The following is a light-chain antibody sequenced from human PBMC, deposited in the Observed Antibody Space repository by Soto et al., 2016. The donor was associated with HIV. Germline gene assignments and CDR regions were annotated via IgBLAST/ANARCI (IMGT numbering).Light chain of an antibody. CDR2: AAP. Sequence: DIQMTQFPSTLSASIGDRVTITCRASQSITTYLNWYQQKPGKAPNLLIYAAPSLQSGVPSRFSGSGSGTDFTLTISSLQPEDFATYYCQQSYSTPRTLGQGTKVEIK. V-gene: IGKV1-39*01. CDR1: QSITTY. CDR3: QQSYSTPRT. J-gene: IGKJ1*01.